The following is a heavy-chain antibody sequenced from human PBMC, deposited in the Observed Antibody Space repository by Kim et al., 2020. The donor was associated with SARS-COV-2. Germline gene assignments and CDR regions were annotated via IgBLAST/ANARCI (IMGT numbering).Heavy chain of an antibody. CDR3: ARVGRSGSYYRTYYYYGMDV. CDR2: IKQDGSEK. Sequence: GGSLRLSCAASGFTFSSYWMSWVRQAPGKGLEWVANIKQDGSEKYYVDSVKGRFTISRDNAKNSLYLQMNSLRAEDTAVYYCARVGRSGSYYRTYYYYGMDVWGQGTTVTVSS. V-gene: IGHV3-7*05. CDR1: GFTFSSYW. D-gene: IGHD3-10*01. J-gene: IGHJ6*02.